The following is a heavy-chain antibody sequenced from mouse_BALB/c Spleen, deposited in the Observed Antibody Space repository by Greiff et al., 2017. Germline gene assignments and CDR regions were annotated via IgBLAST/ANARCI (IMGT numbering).Heavy chain of an antibody. Sequence: VQLQQSGAELVKPGASVKLSCTASGFNIKDTYMHWVKQRPEQGLEWIGRIDPANGNTKYDPKFQGKATITADTSSNTAYLQLSSLTSEDTAVYYCARADGYIYAMDYWGQGTSVTVSS. V-gene: IGHV14-3*02. D-gene: IGHD2-3*01. CDR1: GFNIKDTY. CDR2: IDPANGNT. J-gene: IGHJ4*01. CDR3: ARADGYIYAMDY.